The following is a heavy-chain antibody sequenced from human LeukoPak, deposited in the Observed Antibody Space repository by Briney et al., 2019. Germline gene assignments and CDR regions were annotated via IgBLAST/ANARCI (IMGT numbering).Heavy chain of an antibody. Sequence: ASVKVSCKASGYTFTDYYMHWVRQAPGQGLEWMGWINPDSGGTHYAQKFQGRVTMTRDTSISTAYMELSRLRSDDTAVYYCARGIVGALYYFDYWGQGTLVTVSS. CDR1: GYTFTDYY. CDR3: ARGIVGALYYFDY. V-gene: IGHV1-2*02. CDR2: INPDSGGT. J-gene: IGHJ4*02. D-gene: IGHD1-26*01.